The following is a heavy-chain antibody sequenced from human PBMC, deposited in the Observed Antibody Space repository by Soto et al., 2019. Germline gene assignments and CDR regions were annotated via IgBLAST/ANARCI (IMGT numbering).Heavy chain of an antibody. CDR2: TIPVFNTA. CDR1: GGTLSDHG. Sequence: QVQLEQSGAEVKKPGSSVKISCKASGGTLSDHGVSWLRQAPGQGLEWVGGTIPVFNTAKYAPKFQGRVTIAADKSTHIAYMELASLRSDDTAFYYCARGVYGSGNYYTGPSAFDIWGQGTLVIVSS. V-gene: IGHV1-69*06. J-gene: IGHJ3*02. D-gene: IGHD3-10*01. CDR3: ARGVYGSGNYYTGPSAFDI.